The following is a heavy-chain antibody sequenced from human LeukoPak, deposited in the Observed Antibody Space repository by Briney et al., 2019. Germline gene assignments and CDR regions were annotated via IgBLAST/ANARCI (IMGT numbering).Heavy chain of an antibody. Sequence: PGGSLRLSXAASGFTFSSYSMNWVRQAPGKGLEWVSSISSSSSYIYYADSVKGRFTISRDNAKNSLYLQMNSLRAEDTAVYYCARDSWGVDPPSYMDVWGKGTTVTVSS. CDR3: ARDSWGVDPPSYMDV. CDR1: GFTFSSYS. V-gene: IGHV3-21*01. CDR2: ISSSSSYI. J-gene: IGHJ6*03. D-gene: IGHD3-16*01.